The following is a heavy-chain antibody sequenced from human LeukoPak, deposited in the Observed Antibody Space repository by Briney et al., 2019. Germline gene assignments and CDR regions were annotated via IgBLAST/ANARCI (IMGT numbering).Heavy chain of an antibody. J-gene: IGHJ3*02. Sequence: GGSLRLSCAASGFTFSTYAMSWVRQAPGKGLEWVSAISGRGGSTYYADSVKGRFTISGDNSKNTLYLQMNSLRAEDTAVYYCARRAVVVPAATRWSAFDIWGQGTMVTVSS. CDR3: ARRAVVVPAATRWSAFDI. CDR1: GFTFSTYA. D-gene: IGHD2-2*01. CDR2: ISGRGGST. V-gene: IGHV3-23*01.